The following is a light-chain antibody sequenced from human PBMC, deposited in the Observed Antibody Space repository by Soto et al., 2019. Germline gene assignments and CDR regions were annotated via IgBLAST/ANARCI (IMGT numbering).Light chain of an antibody. V-gene: IGKV1-9*01. CDR2: AAS. CDR3: QQLNSYPIT. CDR1: QGISSY. Sequence: DIQMTQSPSTLYASVGDRVTLTCRASQGISSYLAWYQQKQGKXXKXXIYAASTLQSGVPSRFSGIGSGTDFTLTISSLQPEDGETYYCQQLNSYPITFGQGTRLEIK. J-gene: IGKJ5*01.